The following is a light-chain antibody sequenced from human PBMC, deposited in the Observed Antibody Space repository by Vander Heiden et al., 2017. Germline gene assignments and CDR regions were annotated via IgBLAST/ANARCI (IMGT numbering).Light chain of an antibody. V-gene: IGKV1-12*01. CDR3: QQADSFPQT. J-gene: IGKJ5*01. CDR1: QGISSW. Sequence: VGDRVTITCRASQGISSWLAWYQQKPGKAPKLLIYAASTLHSGVPSRFSGSGSETDFTLTINSLQPEDFATYYCQQADSFPQTFGQGTRVEIK. CDR2: AAS.